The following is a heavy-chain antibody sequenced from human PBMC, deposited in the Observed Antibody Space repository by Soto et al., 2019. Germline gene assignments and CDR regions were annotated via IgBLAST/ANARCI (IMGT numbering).Heavy chain of an antibody. V-gene: IGHV3-64D*08. CDR2: ISSNGGST. Sequence: PGGSLRLSCSASGFTFSSYAMHLVRQAPGKGLEYVSAISSNGGSTYYADSVKGRFTISRDNSKNTLYLQMSSLRAEDTAVYYCVKDVSTVLGGYNFPRYFDYWGQGTLVTFS. J-gene: IGHJ4*02. CDR1: GFTFSSYA. D-gene: IGHD5-12*01. CDR3: VKDVSTVLGGYNFPRYFDY.